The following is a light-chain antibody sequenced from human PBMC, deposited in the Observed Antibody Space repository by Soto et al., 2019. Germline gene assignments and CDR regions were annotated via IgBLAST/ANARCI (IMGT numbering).Light chain of an antibody. V-gene: IGKV3-11*01. J-gene: IGKJ4*01. Sequence: IVLTQSPVTLSVSPGERATLSCSASQSVRNLLAWYQQKPGQAPRLLIYDASNRATGIPARFSGSGSGTDFTITISSLEPEDFAVYYCQQRSNWPPLTFGGGTKVDIK. CDR2: DAS. CDR3: QQRSNWPPLT. CDR1: QSVRNL.